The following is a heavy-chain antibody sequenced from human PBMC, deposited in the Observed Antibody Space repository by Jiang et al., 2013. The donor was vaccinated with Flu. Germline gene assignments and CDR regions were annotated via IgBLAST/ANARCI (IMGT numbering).Heavy chain of an antibody. CDR3: ARVYSSSSRTPNFDY. Sequence: SAYNGNTNYAQKLQGRVTMTTDTSTSTAYMELRSLRSDDTAVYYCARVYSSSSRTPNFDYWGQGTLVTVSS. CDR2: SAYNGNT. V-gene: IGHV1-18*01. D-gene: IGHD6-13*01. J-gene: IGHJ4*02.